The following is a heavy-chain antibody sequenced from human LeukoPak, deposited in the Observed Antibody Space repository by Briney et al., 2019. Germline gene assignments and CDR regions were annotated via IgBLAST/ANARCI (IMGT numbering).Heavy chain of an antibody. Sequence: GASVKVSCKASGGTFSSYAISWVRQAPGQGLEWMGGIIPIFGTANYAQKFQGRVTITADESTSTAYMELSSLRSEDTAVYYCARDQVGVVADDAVDIWGQGTMVTVSS. D-gene: IGHD2-15*01. CDR2: IIPIFGTA. CDR1: GGTFSSYA. V-gene: IGHV1-69*13. J-gene: IGHJ3*02. CDR3: ARDQVGVVADDAVDI.